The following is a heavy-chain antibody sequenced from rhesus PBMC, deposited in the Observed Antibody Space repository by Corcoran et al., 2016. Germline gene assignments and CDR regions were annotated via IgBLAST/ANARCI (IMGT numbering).Heavy chain of an antibody. J-gene: IGHJ4*01. CDR3: ARRAGTGYFDY. V-gene: IGHV5-20*02. CDR2: IDPSDSDV. D-gene: IGHD5-24*01. Sequence: EVQLVQSGAEVTRPGESLKITCKTSGSSFTSYWIIWVRPRPGKGLEWMGAIDPSDSDVRYSPSFQGQVTISADKSTSTAYLQWSSLKASDTATYYCARRAGTGYFDYWGQGVLVTVSS. CDR1: GSSFTSYW.